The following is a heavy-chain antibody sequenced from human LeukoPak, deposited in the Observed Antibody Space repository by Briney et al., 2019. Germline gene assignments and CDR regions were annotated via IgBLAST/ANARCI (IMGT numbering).Heavy chain of an antibody. CDR3: TRESRPFCPFGY. CDR2: IAHDGTT. V-gene: IGHV4-4*02. D-gene: IGHD3-16*01. Sequence: SGTLSLTCGVSGGPIDITNYWGWVRQAPGKGLEWIGEIAHDGTTNYNLSLRSRVAMSLDRANNQFSLSLTSVTAADTAIYYCTRESRPFCPFGYWGQGVLVTVSS. CDR1: GGPIDITNY. J-gene: IGHJ4*02.